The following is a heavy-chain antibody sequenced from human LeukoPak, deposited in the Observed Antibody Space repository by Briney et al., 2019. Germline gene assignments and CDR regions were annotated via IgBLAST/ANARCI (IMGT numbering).Heavy chain of an antibody. Sequence: ASVKVSCKASGYTFTSHGISWVRQAPGQGLEWMGWISAYNGNTNYAQKLQGRVTMTTDTSTSTAYMELRSLRSDDTAVYYCAVYGSEKYYYYYGMDVWGQGTTVTVSS. CDR2: ISAYNGNT. CDR1: GYTFTSHG. D-gene: IGHD3-10*01. CDR3: AVYGSEKYYYYYGMDV. J-gene: IGHJ6*02. V-gene: IGHV1-18*01.